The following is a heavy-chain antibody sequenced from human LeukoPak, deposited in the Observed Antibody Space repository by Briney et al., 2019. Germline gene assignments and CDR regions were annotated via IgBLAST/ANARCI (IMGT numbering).Heavy chain of an antibody. J-gene: IGHJ6*03. CDR1: GFTFSSYA. Sequence: PGGSLRLSCAASGFTFSSYAMNWVRQAPGKGLEWVSGISGSDGSTYYAYSVRGRFTISRDNAKNVVYLQMNSLRAEDTAVYYCARAPHGLSPRDYYYYMDVWGKGTTVTVSS. CDR3: ARAPHGLSPRDYYYYMDV. V-gene: IGHV3-23*01. CDR2: ISGSDGST.